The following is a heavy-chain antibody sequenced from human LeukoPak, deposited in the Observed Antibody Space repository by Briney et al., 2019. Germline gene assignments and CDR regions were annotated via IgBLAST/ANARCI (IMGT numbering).Heavy chain of an antibody. CDR2: IYSGGST. V-gene: IGHV3-66*01. D-gene: IGHD1-26*01. CDR3: AKGSDSGSYYSDWFDP. CDR1: GFTVSSNY. Sequence: GGSLRLSCAASGFTVSSNYMSWVRQAPGKGLEWVSVIYSGGSTYYADSVKGRFTISRDNSKNTLYLQMNSLRAEDTAVYYCAKGSDSGSYYSDWFDPWGQGTLVTVSS. J-gene: IGHJ5*02.